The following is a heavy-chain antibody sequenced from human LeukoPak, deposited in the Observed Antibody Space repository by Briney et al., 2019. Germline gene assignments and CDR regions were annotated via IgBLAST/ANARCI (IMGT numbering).Heavy chain of an antibody. CDR3: ARRVTWLIDY. CDR1: GGSISSSNYY. D-gene: IGHD5-12*01. J-gene: IGHJ4*02. V-gene: IGHV4-39*01. Sequence: SETLSLTCTVSGGSISSSNYYWGWIRQPPGKGLEWIGSIYYSGSTYYNPSLKSRVTISVDTSKNQFSLKLSSVTAADTAVYYCARRVTWLIDYWGKGTLVTVSS. CDR2: IYYSGST.